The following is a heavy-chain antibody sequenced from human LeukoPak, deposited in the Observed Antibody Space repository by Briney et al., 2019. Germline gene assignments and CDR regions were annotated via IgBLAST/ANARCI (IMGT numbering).Heavy chain of an antibody. CDR1: GGSISSYY. Sequence: SETLSLTCTVSGGSISSYYWSWIRQPPGKGLEWIGYIYYSGSTNYNPSLKSRVTISVDTSKNQFSLKLSSVTAADTAVYYCASMTTVTTKAYYFDYWGQGTLVTVSS. CDR2: IYYSGST. J-gene: IGHJ4*02. V-gene: IGHV4-59*01. D-gene: IGHD4-17*01. CDR3: ASMTTVTTKAYYFDY.